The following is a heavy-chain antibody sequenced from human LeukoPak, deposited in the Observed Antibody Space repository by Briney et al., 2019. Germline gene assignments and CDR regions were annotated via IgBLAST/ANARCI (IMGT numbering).Heavy chain of an antibody. J-gene: IGHJ4*02. D-gene: IGHD3-10*01. CDR2: IYTSGST. Sequence: SETLSLTCTVSGGSISSGSYYWSWIRQPAGKGLEWIGRIYTSGSTNYNPSLKSRVTISVDTSKNQFSLKLSSVTAADTAVYYCARHGYYGSGSHFDYWGQGTLVTVSS. CDR1: GGSISSGSYY. CDR3: ARHGYYGSGSHFDY. V-gene: IGHV4-61*02.